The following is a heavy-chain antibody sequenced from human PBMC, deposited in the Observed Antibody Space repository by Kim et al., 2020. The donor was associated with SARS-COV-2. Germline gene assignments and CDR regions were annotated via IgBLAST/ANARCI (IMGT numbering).Heavy chain of an antibody. D-gene: IGHD6-13*01. Sequence: TSYNPPLKSRVTISVDTSKNQFSLKLSAVTAADTAVYYCARGAAAAATGYWGQGTLVTVSS. CDR3: ARGAAAAATGY. CDR2: T. V-gene: IGHV4-30-2*04. J-gene: IGHJ4*02.